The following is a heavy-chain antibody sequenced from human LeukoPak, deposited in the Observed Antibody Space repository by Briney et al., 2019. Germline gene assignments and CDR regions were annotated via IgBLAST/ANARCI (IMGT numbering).Heavy chain of an antibody. Sequence: PGGSLRLSCAASGFTFSSYSMNWVRQAPGKGLEWVSSISSSISYIYYADSVKGRFTTHRDNAKNSLYLQMNSLRAEDTAVYYCASLYCSSPSCYDYYYYGMDVWGKGTTVTVSS. CDR2: ISSSISYI. D-gene: IGHD2-2*01. V-gene: IGHV3-21*01. CDR1: GFTFSSYS. J-gene: IGHJ6*04. CDR3: ASLYCSSPSCYDYYYYGMDV.